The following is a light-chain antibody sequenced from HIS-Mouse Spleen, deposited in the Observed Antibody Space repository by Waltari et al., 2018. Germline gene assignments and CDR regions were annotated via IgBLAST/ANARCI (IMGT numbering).Light chain of an antibody. V-gene: IGKV4-1*01. CDR1: QSVLYSSNNKNY. J-gene: IGKJ2*01. Sequence: DIVMTQSPDSLAVSLGERATINCKSSQSVLYSSNNKNYLAWYQQKPGQPPKLLIYWASTREYGVPDRFSGSGSGTDFTLTINSLQAEDVAVYYCQQYYTTPYTFGQGTKLEIK. CDR2: WAS. CDR3: QQYYTTPYT.